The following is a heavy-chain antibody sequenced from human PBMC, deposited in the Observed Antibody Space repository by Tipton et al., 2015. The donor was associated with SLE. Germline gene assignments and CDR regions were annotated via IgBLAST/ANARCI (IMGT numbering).Heavy chain of an antibody. D-gene: IGHD1-26*01. J-gene: IGHJ5*02. Sequence: TLSLTCTVSGASISGGGYSWNWIRQPPGKGLEWIGYMYHSGITNYNPSLYSRVTISVDTSKNQFSLKMNSVTAADTAVYYCARGTPFMEWERNWFDPWGQGTLVTVSS. CDR2: MYHSGIT. V-gene: IGHV4-61*08. CDR1: GASISGGGYS. CDR3: ARGTPFMEWERNWFDP.